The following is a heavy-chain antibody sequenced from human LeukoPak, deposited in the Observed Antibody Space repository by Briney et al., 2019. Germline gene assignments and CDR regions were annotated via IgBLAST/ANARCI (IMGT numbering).Heavy chain of an antibody. J-gene: IGHJ4*02. CDR1: GFTFSSYS. V-gene: IGHV3-21*05. CDR2: ISTSSSHI. D-gene: IGHD3-10*01. CDR3: ARYGSGTYYPPLDY. Sequence: GGSLRLSCAASGFTFSSYSMNWVRQAPGKGLEWVSYISTSSSHIYYADSVKGRFTIPRDNAKKSLYLQMNSLRAEDTAVYYCARYGSGTYYPPLDYWGQGTLVTVSS.